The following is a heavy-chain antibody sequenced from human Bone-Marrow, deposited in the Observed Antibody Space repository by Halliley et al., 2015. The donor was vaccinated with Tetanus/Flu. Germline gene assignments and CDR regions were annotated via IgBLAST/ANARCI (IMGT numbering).Heavy chain of an antibody. D-gene: IGHD3-16*01. CDR3: AKDSPQSSTYYSPGGD. V-gene: IGHV3-30*18. J-gene: IGHJ4*02. CDR2: ISDDGSNK. Sequence: ISDDGSNKYYADSVKGRFTISRDNSKNTLFLQMNSVNSEDTAVYSCAKDSPQSSTYYSPGGDWGQGTLVTVSS.